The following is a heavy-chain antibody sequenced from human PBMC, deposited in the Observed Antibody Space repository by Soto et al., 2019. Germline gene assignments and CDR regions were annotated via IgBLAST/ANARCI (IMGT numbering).Heavy chain of an antibody. V-gene: IGHV4-30-4*01. J-gene: IGHJ4*02. CDR2: IHYRGST. Sequence: QVQLQESGPGLVKPSQTLSLTCSVSGDSIGGGDYYWSWIRQPPGEALEWLAHIHYRGSTYYSSSLKIRHTVSLDASQNQFSLNLTSVTAADTAVYYCARDQRALRYFDYWGQGILVTVSS. CDR1: GDSIGGGDYY. CDR3: ARDQRALRYFDY.